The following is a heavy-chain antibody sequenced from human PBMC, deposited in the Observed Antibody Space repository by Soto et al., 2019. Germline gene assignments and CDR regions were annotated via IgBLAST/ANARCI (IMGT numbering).Heavy chain of an antibody. CDR2: INHSGST. D-gene: IGHD3-9*01. CDR3: ARGPNFLTGYYGPNEY. CDR1: GGSISSGGYY. Sequence: SETLSLTCTVSGGSISSGGYYWSWIRQHPGKGLEWIGEINHSGSTNYNPSLKSRVTISVDTSKNQFSLKLTSVTAADTAVYYCARGPNFLTGYYGPNEYWGQGTLVTVSS. J-gene: IGHJ4*02. V-gene: IGHV4-61*08.